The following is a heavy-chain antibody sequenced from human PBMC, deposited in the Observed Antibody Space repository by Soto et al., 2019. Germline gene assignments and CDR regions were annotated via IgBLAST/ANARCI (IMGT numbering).Heavy chain of an antibody. CDR1: GYSISSSNW. CDR3: ARRAIQGPIDY. J-gene: IGHJ4*02. Sequence: QVQLQESGPGLVKPSDTLSLTCAVSGYSISSSNWWGWIRQPPGKGLEWIGYIYYSGTTYYNPSLKSRVTMSVDTAKNQFSLQLTSVTAVDTAVYYCARRAIQGPIDYWGQGTLVTVSS. CDR2: IYYSGTT. V-gene: IGHV4-28*01.